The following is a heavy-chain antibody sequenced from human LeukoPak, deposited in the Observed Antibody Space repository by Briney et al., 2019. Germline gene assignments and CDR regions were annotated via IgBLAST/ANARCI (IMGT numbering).Heavy chain of an antibody. Sequence: SETLSLTCAVYGGSLSGYYWSWIRQPPGKGLEWIGEINHSGSTNYNPSLKSRVTISVDTSKNQFSLKLSSVTAADTAVYYCAAAPRNPSFDYWGQGTLVTVSS. CDR3: AAAPRNPSFDY. J-gene: IGHJ4*02. CDR2: INHSGST. V-gene: IGHV4-34*01. D-gene: IGHD1-14*01. CDR1: GGSLSGYY.